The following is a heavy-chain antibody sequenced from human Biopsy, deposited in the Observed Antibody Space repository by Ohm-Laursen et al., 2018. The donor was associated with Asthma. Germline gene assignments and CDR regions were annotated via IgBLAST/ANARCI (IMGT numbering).Heavy chain of an antibody. Sequence: SLRLSCAASGFSFSNFAIHWVRQAPGKGLEWVGVISKDASNQEYADSEKGRFTIAIDNSKNTLDLQMNSLREEDAAVYYCVRDGTDDAFDIWGQGTVVSVSS. CDR1: GFSFSNFA. CDR2: ISKDASNQ. D-gene: IGHD1-1*01. CDR3: VRDGTDDAFDI. V-gene: IGHV3-30*01. J-gene: IGHJ3*02.